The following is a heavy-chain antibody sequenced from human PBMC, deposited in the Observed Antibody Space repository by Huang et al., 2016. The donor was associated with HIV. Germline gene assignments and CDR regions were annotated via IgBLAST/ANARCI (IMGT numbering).Heavy chain of an antibody. J-gene: IGHJ3*02. Sequence: VQLVQSGAEVRRPGSSVRVSCKAAGGSFNSLAFNWVRQAPGQGVEYMGGIVPIFSVTNYAERFQNRLTIAADKSTNTVYMELRSLRSEDTGVFYCAREGQTWYGKPIAAFEIWGQGTTVIVSS. V-gene: IGHV1-69*10. CDR1: GGSFNSLA. CDR2: IVPIFSVT. D-gene: IGHD1-1*01. CDR3: AREGQTWYGKPIAAFEI.